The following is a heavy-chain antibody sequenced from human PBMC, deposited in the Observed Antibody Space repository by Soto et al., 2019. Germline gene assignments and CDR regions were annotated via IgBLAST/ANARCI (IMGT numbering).Heavy chain of an antibody. CDR2: ISGSGGRT. D-gene: IGHD3-3*01. CDR3: AKGITPLGVYYGMDV. V-gene: IGHV3-23*01. Sequence: EVQLLESGGGLVQPGGSLRLSCAASGLTFSSYVMSWVRQAPGKGLEWVSTISGSGGRTYYGDSEKGRFTISRDNSKNPLYLQVNRLRAEDTAVYYCAKGITPLGVYYGMDVWGQGTTVTVSS. J-gene: IGHJ6*02. CDR1: GLTFSSYV.